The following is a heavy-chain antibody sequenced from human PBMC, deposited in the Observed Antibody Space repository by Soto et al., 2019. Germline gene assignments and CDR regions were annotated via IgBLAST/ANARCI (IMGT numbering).Heavy chain of an antibody. D-gene: IGHD3-10*01. CDR2: INSDGSST. CDR1: GFTFSSYW. V-gene: IGHV3-74*01. J-gene: IGHJ6*03. Sequence: LRLSCAASGFTFSSYWMHWVRQAPGKGLVWVSRINSDGSSTSYADSVKGRFTISRDNAKNTLYLQMNSLRAEDTAVYYCAREAPGYYYMDVWGKGTTVTVSS. CDR3: AREAPGYYYMDV.